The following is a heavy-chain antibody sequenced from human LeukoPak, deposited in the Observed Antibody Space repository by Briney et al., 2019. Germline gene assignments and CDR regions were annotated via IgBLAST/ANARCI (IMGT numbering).Heavy chain of an antibody. CDR1: GFTFSSYA. D-gene: IGHD4-17*01. CDR3: AKGPTFSYGDYLGYFDY. CDR2: ISGSGGST. J-gene: IGHJ4*02. Sequence: PGGSLRLSCAASGFTFSSYAMSWVRQAPGKGLEWVSAISGSGGSTYYADSVKGRFTISRDNSKNTLYLQMNSLRAEDTAVYYCAKGPTFSYGDYLGYFDYWGQGTLVTVSS. V-gene: IGHV3-23*01.